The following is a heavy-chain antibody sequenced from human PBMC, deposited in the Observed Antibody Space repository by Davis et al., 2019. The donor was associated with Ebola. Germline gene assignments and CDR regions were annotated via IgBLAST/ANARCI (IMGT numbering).Heavy chain of an antibody. J-gene: IGHJ5*02. CDR3: ARDVSA. D-gene: IGHD2/OR15-2a*01. Sequence: SETLSLTCTVSGGSISNYYWSWIRQPPGKGLEWIGYIYYSGSTNYNPSLKSRVTISVDTSKNQFSLKLSSVTAADTAVYYCARDVSAWGQGTLVTVSS. CDR2: IYYSGST. CDR1: GGSISNYY. V-gene: IGHV4-59*12.